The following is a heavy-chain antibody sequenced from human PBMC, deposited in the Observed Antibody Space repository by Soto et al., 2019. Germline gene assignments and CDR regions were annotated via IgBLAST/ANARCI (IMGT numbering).Heavy chain of an antibody. CDR3: AKDRGPFNMVRGASYYYYGMDV. CDR1: GFTFSSYG. Sequence: PGGSLRLSCAASGFTFSSYGMHWVRQAPGKGLEWVAVISYDGSNKYYADSVKGRFTISRDNSKNTLYLQMNSLRAEDTAVYYCAKDRGPFNMVRGASYYYYGMDVWGQGTTVTVSS. J-gene: IGHJ6*02. D-gene: IGHD3-10*01. CDR2: ISYDGSNK. V-gene: IGHV3-30*18.